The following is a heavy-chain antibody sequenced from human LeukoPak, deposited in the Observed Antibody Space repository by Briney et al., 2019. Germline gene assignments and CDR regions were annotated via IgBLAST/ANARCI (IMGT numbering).Heavy chain of an antibody. V-gene: IGHV3-74*01. J-gene: IGHJ4*02. CDR1: GFTFSKYW. D-gene: IGHD6-19*01. CDR3: ATKQWLAPPPDS. Sequence: GGSLILSCAASGFTFSKYWMLWVRQAPGKGLESVSRINTDGTVTTYADSVKGRFTVSRDNADNTMFLQMNSVRDEDTVVYYCATKQWLAPPPDSWGQGTPVTVSS. CDR2: INTDGTVT.